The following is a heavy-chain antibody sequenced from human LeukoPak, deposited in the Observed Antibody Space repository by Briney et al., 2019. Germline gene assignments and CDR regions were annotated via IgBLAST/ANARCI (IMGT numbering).Heavy chain of an antibody. J-gene: IGHJ5*02. CDR3: ANSPDSGGLGP. CDR2: ITPFNGNT. CDR1: GYTFTYRY. Sequence: ASVKVSCRASGYTFTYRYLHWVRQAPGQALEWMGWITPFNGNTNYAQKFQDRVTITRDRSMSTAYMELSSLKSEDTAMYYCANSPDSGGLGPWGQGTLVTVSS. D-gene: IGHD3-10*01. V-gene: IGHV1-45*02.